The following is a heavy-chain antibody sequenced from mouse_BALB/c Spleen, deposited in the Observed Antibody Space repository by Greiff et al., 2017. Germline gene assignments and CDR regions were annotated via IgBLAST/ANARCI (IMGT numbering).Heavy chain of an antibody. V-gene: IGHV1-5*01. CDR2: IYPGNSDT. CDR3: TRDYYGSSYVAMDY. D-gene: IGHD1-1*01. Sequence: EVQLVESGTVLARPGASVKMSCKASGYTFTSYWMHWVKQRPGQGLEWIGAIYPGNSDTSYNQKFKGKAKLTAVTSTSTAYMELSSLTNEDSAVYYCTRDYYGSSYVAMDYWGQGTSVTVSS. CDR1: GYTFTSYW. J-gene: IGHJ4*01.